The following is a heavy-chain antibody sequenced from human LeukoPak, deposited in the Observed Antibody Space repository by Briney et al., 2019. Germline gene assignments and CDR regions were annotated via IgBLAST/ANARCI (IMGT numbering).Heavy chain of an antibody. Sequence: PGGSRRLSCAASGFTFSSYAMSWVRQAPGKGLEWVSAISGSGGSTYYADSVKGRFTISRDNAKNSLYLQMNSLRAEDTAVYYCARDRLRRDNWINPNAFDIWGQGTMVTVSS. V-gene: IGHV3-23*01. J-gene: IGHJ3*02. CDR3: ARDRLRRDNWINPNAFDI. CDR2: ISGSGGST. D-gene: IGHD1-20*01. CDR1: GFTFSSYA.